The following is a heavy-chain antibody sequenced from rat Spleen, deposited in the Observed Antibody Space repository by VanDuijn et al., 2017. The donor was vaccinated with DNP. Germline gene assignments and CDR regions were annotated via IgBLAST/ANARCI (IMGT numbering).Heavy chain of an antibody. D-gene: IGHD1-12*01. J-gene: IGHJ4*01. V-gene: IGHV5-25*01. CDR3: ARHRTIMPYYYSMDA. CDR2: ISSGGGGT. CDR1: GFTFSSFP. Sequence: EVQLVESGGGLVQPGRSLKLSCAASGFTFSSFPMAWVRQAPKKGLEWVASISSGGGGTYYRDSVKGRFTISRDNAKSTLYLQMDSLRSEDTATYYCARHRTIMPYYYSMDAWGQGASVTVSS.